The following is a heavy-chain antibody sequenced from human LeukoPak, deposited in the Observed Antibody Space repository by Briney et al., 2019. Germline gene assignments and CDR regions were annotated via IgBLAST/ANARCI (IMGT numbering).Heavy chain of an antibody. J-gene: IGHJ6*02. CDR1: GFTVSSNY. CDR2: IYSGGST. Sequence: GGSLRLSCAASGFTVSSNYMSWVRQAPGKGLEWVSVIYSGGSTYYADSVKGRFTISRGNSKNTLYLQMNSLRAEDTAVYYCARDERAYYYDSSGYPRGMDVWGQGTTVTVSS. D-gene: IGHD3-22*01. V-gene: IGHV3-53*01. CDR3: ARDERAYYYDSSGYPRGMDV.